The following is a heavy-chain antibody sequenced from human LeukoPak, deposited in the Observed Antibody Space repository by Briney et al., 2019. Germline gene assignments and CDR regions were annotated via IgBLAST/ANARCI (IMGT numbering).Heavy chain of an antibody. CDR1: GGSISSSSYY. CDR3: ARAYYYGSGSYGLDY. CDR2: IYYSGST. J-gene: IGHJ4*02. D-gene: IGHD3-10*01. Sequence: SETLSLTCTVSGGSISSSSYYWGWIRQPPGKGLEWIGSIYYSGSTYYNPSLKSRVTISVDTSKNQLSLKLTSVTAADTAVYYCARAYYYGSGSYGLDYWGQGTLVTVSS. V-gene: IGHV4-39*07.